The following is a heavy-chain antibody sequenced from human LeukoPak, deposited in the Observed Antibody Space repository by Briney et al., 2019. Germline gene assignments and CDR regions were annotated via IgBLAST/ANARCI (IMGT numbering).Heavy chain of an antibody. D-gene: IGHD6-19*01. CDR2: IIPIYGKA. V-gene: IGHV1-69*13. J-gene: IGHJ4*02. CDR3: ARGWVYATVAGSYYFDY. Sequence: SVKVSCKASGGTFRSYALSWVRQAPGQGLEWMGGIIPIYGKANYTQKYQDRVTITADESASTAYTRLSSMRPEDTAVYYCARGWVYATVAGSYYFDYWGQGTLVTVSS. CDR1: GGTFRSYA.